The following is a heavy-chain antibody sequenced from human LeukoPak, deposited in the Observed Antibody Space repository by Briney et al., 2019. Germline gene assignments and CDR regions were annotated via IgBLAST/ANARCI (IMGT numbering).Heavy chain of an antibody. Sequence: ASVKVSCKASGYTFTSYGISWVRQAPGQGLEWMGWISAYNGNTNYAQKLQGRVTMTTDTSTSTAYMELRSLRSDDTAVYYCARDRPVLGSSGWYAPTFDYWGQGTLVTVSS. J-gene: IGHJ4*02. V-gene: IGHV1-18*01. CDR2: ISAYNGNT. D-gene: IGHD6-19*01. CDR1: GYTFTSYG. CDR3: ARDRPVLGSSGWYAPTFDY.